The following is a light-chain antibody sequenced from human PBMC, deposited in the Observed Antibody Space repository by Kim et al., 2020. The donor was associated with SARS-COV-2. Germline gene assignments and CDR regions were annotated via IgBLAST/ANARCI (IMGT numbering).Light chain of an antibody. CDR1: QRVSSN. CDR2: GAS. Sequence: EIVMTQSPATLSVSPGERATLSCRASQRVSSNLAWYQQKPGQAPRLLIYGASTRATGIPARFSGSGSGTEFTLAINSLQSEDFAVYYCQQYANWPWTCGQGTQVDIK. V-gene: IGKV3-15*01. CDR3: QQYANWPWT. J-gene: IGKJ1*01.